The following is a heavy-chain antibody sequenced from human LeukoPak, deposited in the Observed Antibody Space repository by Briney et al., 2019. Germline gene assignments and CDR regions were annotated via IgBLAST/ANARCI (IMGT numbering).Heavy chain of an antibody. CDR2: ISSSSSYI. CDR1: GFTFSSYS. Sequence: GGSLRLSCAASGFTFSSYSMNWVRQAPGKGLEWVSSISSSSSYIYYADSVKGRFTISRDNAKNSLYLQMSSLRAEDTAVYYCARDAAAAGFTLGNYMDVWGKGTTVTISS. V-gene: IGHV3-21*01. D-gene: IGHD6-13*01. CDR3: ARDAAAAGFTLGNYMDV. J-gene: IGHJ6*03.